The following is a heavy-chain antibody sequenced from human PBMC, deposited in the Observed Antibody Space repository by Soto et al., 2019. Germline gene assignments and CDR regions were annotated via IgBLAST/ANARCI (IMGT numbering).Heavy chain of an antibody. D-gene: IGHD6-6*01. V-gene: IGHV4-59*01. CDR3: AREGMAARRLYYFDY. CDR2: IYYSGST. CDR1: GGSISSYY. J-gene: IGHJ4*02. Sequence: SETLSLTCTVSGGSISSYYWSWIRQPPGKGLEWIGYIYYSGSTNYNPSLKSRVTISVDTSKNQFSLKLSSVTAADTAVYNCAREGMAARRLYYFDYWGQGTLVTV.